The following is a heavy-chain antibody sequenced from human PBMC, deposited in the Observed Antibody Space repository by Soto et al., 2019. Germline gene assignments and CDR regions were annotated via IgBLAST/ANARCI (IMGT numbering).Heavy chain of an antibody. Sequence: PSATLSLTCTVSVGSISRVGYYWSWFRQHRGKGLEWSEYIYYSGSTYYNPSLKSRVTISVDTSKNQFSLKLSSVTAADTAVYYCARVATTKNYYYYYGMDVWGQGTTVTVSS. V-gene: IGHV4-31*03. D-gene: IGHD5-12*01. CDR1: VGSISRVGYY. CDR2: IYYSGST. CDR3: ARVATTKNYYYYYGMDV. J-gene: IGHJ6*02.